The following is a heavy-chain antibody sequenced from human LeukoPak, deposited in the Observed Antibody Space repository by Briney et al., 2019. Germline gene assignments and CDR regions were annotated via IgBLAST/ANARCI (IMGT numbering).Heavy chain of an antibody. Sequence: SETLSLTCTVSGGSISSSSYYWGWIRQPPGKGLEWIGSIYYSGSTYYNPSLKSRVTISVDTSKNQFSLKLSSVTAADTAVYYCARVGDGYNTGYFDLWGRGTLVTVSP. J-gene: IGHJ2*01. CDR1: GGSISSSSYY. D-gene: IGHD5-24*01. CDR2: IYYSGST. V-gene: IGHV4-39*07. CDR3: ARVGDGYNTGYFDL.